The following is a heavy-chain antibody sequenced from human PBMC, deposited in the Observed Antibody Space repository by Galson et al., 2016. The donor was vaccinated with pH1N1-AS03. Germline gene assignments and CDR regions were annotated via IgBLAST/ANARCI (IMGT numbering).Heavy chain of an antibody. Sequence: SVKVSCKASGYTFISYVMHWVRQAPGQRLEWMGWINAGNGNTTYSQSFQGRVTITRDTSASKAYMELSSLRSEDTAVYYCARGRGSYGMGVWGQGTTVTVS. J-gene: IGHJ6*02. CDR3: ARGRGSYGMGV. D-gene: IGHD1-26*01. CDR1: GYTFISYV. CDR2: INAGNGNT. V-gene: IGHV1-3*01.